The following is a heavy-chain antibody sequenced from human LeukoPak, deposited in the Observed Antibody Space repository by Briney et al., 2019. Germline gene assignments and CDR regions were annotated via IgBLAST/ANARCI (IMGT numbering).Heavy chain of an antibody. CDR3: ASVSGGTTAWYYYYYYMDV. CDR1: GGTFSSYA. CDR2: IIPIFGTA. D-gene: IGHD3-16*01. Sequence: SVKVSCKASGGTFSSYAISWVRQAPGQGLEWMGGIIPIFGTANYAQKFQGRVTITTDESTSTAYMELSSLRSEDTAVYYCASVSGGTTAWYYYYYYMDVWGKGTTVTVS. V-gene: IGHV1-69*05. J-gene: IGHJ6*03.